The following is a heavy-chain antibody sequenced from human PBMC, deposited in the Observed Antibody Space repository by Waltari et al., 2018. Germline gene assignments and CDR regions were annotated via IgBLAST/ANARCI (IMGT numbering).Heavy chain of an antibody. J-gene: IGHJ4*02. CDR1: GYTLTELS. Sequence: QVQLVQSGAEVKKPGASVKVSCKVSGYTLTELSMHWVRQAPGKGLEWMGGFDPEEGETIYGQKFQGRVTITADESTSTAYRELSSLRSEDTAVYYCAYSGYDRGIDYWGQGTLVTVSS. CDR3: AYSGYDRGIDY. D-gene: IGHD5-12*01. V-gene: IGHV1-24*01. CDR2: FDPEEGET.